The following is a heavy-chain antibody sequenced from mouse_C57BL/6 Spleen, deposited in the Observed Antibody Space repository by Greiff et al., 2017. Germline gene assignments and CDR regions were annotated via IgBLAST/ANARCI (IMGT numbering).Heavy chain of an antibody. V-gene: IGHV1-55*01. D-gene: IGHD1-1*01. CDR1: GYTFTSYW. CDR3: AGYGSSRYFDY. CDR2: ISPGSGST. Sequence: QVQLQQPGAELVKPGASVQMSCKASGYTFTSYWITWVKQRPGQGLEWIGDISPGSGSTNYNEKFKSKATLTVDTSSSTAYMQLSRLTSDDSAVYYCAGYGSSRYFDYWGQGTTLTVSS. J-gene: IGHJ2*01.